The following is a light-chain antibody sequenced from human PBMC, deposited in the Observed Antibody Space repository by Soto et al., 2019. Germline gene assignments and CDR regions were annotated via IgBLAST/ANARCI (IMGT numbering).Light chain of an antibody. Sequence: QSVLTQPASVSGSLGQSITISCTGTSSDVGGFNYVSWYQLHPGKAPKLMIYEVSNRLSGVSNRFSGSKSGNTASLTISGLQAEDEADYYCSSYTSSSPHVFGTGTKVTLL. CDR2: EVS. J-gene: IGLJ1*01. CDR1: SSDVGGFNY. V-gene: IGLV2-14*01. CDR3: SSYTSSSPHV.